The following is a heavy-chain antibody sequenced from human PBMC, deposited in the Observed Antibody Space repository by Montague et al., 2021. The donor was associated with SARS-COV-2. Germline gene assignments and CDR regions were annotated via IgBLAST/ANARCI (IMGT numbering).Heavy chain of an antibody. CDR3: GRIGYYDRSGFSDFVRWFDP. D-gene: IGHD3-22*01. Sequence: SQTLSLTCAVSGGSFSDNFWTWIRQTPGKGLEWIGEINRSGSTNYNLSLKSRLSISIDTSKTQFYLNLRSSTAADTAIYYCGRIGYYDRSGFSDFVRWFDPWGQGTLVTVSS. CDR2: INRSGST. V-gene: IGHV4-34*01. CDR1: GGSFSDNF. J-gene: IGHJ5*02.